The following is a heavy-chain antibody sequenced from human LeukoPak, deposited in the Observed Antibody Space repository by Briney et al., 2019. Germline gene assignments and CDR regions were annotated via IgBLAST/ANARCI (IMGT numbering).Heavy chain of an antibody. CDR3: ARQYCITGTTRGVDFDY. CDR1: GYIFTGFH. D-gene: IGHD1-7*01. CDR2: ISAYNGNT. V-gene: IGHV1-18*04. Sequence: GASVKVSCKASGYIFTGFHIHWVRQAPGQGLEWMGWISAYNGNTNYAQKLQGRVTMTTDTSTSTAYMELRSLRSDDTAVYYCARQYCITGTTRGVDFDYWGQGTLVTVSS. J-gene: IGHJ4*02.